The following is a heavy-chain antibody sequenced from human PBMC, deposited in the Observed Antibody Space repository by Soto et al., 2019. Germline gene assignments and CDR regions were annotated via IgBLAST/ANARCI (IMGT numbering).Heavy chain of an antibody. V-gene: IGHV4-31*03. CDR3: AMGEDEYSSLY. CDR1: GGSIGTAGYY. CDR2: NYYSGST. D-gene: IGHD6-13*01. Sequence: PSETLSLTCTVSGGSIGTAGYYWSWIRQHPGKGLEWIGYNYYSGSTFSTPSLKSRLSISLDTSNNQFSLNLRSVTAADTAVYFCAMGEDEYSSLYWGQGTLVTVSS. J-gene: IGHJ4*02.